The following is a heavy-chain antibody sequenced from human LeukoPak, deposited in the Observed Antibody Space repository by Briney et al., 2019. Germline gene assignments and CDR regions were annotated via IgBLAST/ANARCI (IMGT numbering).Heavy chain of an antibody. V-gene: IGHV5-51*01. D-gene: IGHD3-10*01. J-gene: IGHJ5*02. CDR3: ARTYYYGSRTRYWFDP. CDR1: GYSFTSYW. Sequence: GESLKISWKGSGYSFTSYWIGWVRQMPGKGLEWMGIIYPGDSDTRYSPSFQGQVTISADKSISTAYLQWSSLKASDTAMYYCARTYYYGSRTRYWFDPWGQGTLVTVSS. CDR2: IYPGDSDT.